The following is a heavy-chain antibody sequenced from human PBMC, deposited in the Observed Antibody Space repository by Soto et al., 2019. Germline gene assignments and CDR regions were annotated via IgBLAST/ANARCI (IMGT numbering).Heavy chain of an antibody. V-gene: IGHV4-4*02. J-gene: IGHJ4*02. CDR3: ARAPFDYDVLTGYPT. CDR2: IHHSGST. CDR1: DDSVVGSTW. Sequence: SETLSLTCAVSDDSVVGSTWRTWLRQSPGKGLEWIGEIHHSGSTNYNSDSSLRGRVTMSIDKSKNQFSLNLSPVTAADTAVYFCARAPFDYDVLTGYPTWGQGILVTVSS. D-gene: IGHD3-9*01.